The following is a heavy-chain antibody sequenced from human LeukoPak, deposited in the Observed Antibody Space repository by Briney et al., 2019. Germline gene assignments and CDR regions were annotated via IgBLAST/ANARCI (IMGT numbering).Heavy chain of an antibody. V-gene: IGHV1-69*05. J-gene: IGHJ5*02. Sequence: SVKVSCKASGGTFSSYAISWVRQAPGQGLEWMGGIIPIFGTANYAQKFQGRVTITTDESTSTAYMELSSLRSEDTAVYYCARVHGYSKTWFDPWGQGALVTVSS. CDR2: IIPIFGTA. D-gene: IGHD4-11*01. CDR1: GGTFSSYA. CDR3: ARVHGYSKTWFDP.